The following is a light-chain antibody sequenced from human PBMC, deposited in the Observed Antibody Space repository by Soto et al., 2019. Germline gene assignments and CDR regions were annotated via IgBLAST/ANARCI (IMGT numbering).Light chain of an antibody. J-gene: IGKJ3*01. CDR1: QAISNY. V-gene: IGKV1-27*01. CDR2: TAS. Sequence: DIQMTQSPSSLSASVGDRVTITCRASQAISNYVAWYQQRPGKVPKLLIYTASTLQSGVPSRFSGSGSATDYTLTISSLQPEDVATYYCQMHNSAPYSFGPGTKVDIK. CDR3: QMHNSAPYS.